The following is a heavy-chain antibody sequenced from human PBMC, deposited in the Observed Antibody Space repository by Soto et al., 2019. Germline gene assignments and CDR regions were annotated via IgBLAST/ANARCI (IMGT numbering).Heavy chain of an antibody. J-gene: IGHJ5*02. CDR1: GFTFSSYW. CDR2: IKQDGSEK. Sequence: GGSLRLSCAASGFTFSSYWMSWVRQAPGKGLEWVANIKQDGSEKYYVDSVKGRFTISRDNAKNSLYLQMNSLRAEDTAVYYCARARRYYDFWSGRNWFDPWGQGISVTVSS. D-gene: IGHD3-3*01. V-gene: IGHV3-7*01. CDR3: ARARRYYDFWSGRNWFDP.